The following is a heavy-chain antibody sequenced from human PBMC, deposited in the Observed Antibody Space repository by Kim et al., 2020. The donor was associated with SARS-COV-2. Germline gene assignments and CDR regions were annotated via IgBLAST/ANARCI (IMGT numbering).Heavy chain of an antibody. Sequence: GGSLRLSCAASGFTFSSYAMSWVRQAPGKGLEWVSAISGSGGSTYYADSVKGRFTISRDNSKNTLYLQMNSLRAEDTAVYYCAKVGPQSRITMVRGVIPKTYYFDYWGQGTLVTVSS. J-gene: IGHJ4*02. D-gene: IGHD3-10*01. V-gene: IGHV3-23*01. CDR1: GFTFSSYA. CDR2: ISGSGGST. CDR3: AKVGPQSRITMVRGVIPKTYYFDY.